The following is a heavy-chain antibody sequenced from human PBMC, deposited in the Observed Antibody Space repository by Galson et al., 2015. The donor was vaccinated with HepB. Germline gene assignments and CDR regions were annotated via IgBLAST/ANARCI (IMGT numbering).Heavy chain of an antibody. J-gene: IGHJ4*02. Sequence: SLRLSCAASGFTFDDYAMHWVRQAPGKGLEWVSGISWNSGSIGYADSVKGRFTISRDNAKNSLYLQMNSLRAEDTALYYCATSQYQLLFSYWGQGTLVTVSS. V-gene: IGHV3-9*01. CDR2: ISWNSGSI. CDR1: GFTFDDYA. CDR3: ATSQYQLLFSY. D-gene: IGHD2-2*01.